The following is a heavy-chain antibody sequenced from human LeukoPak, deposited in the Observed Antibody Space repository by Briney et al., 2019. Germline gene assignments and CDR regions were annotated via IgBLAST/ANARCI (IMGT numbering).Heavy chain of an antibody. CDR3: ARVGRSRGALPNFYYYMDV. V-gene: IGHV1-69*05. D-gene: IGHD1-26*01. J-gene: IGHJ6*03. CDR1: GGTFSSYS. Sequence: RASVKVSRKASGGTFSSYSVSWVRQAPGQGLEWMGGIIPMFGSTNYAQKFEGRVTITTDQSTTTVYMELTSLTSEDTAVYYCARVGRSRGALPNFYYYMDVWGKGTTVTVSS. CDR2: IIPMFGST.